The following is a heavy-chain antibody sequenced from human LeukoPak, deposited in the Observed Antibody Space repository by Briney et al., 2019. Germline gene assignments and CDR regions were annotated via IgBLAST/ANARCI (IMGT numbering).Heavy chain of an antibody. D-gene: IGHD4-17*01. J-gene: IGHJ4*02. Sequence: GASVKVSCKVSGYTLTELSMHWVRQAPGKGLEWMGGFDPEDGETIYAQKFQGRVTMTEDTSTDTAYMELSSLRSEDTAVYYCAIPDYGDCGATYYFDYWGQGTLVTVSS. CDR1: GYTLTELS. CDR2: FDPEDGET. V-gene: IGHV1-24*01. CDR3: AIPDYGDCGATYYFDY.